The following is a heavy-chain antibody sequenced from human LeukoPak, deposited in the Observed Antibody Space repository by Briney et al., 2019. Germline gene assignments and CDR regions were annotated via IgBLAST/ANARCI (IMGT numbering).Heavy chain of an antibody. CDR3: ARAIYDGFDI. CDR1: GFTFSDYY. CDR2: ISSSGSSI. J-gene: IGHJ3*02. D-gene: IGHD3-9*01. Sequence: GGSLRLSCAASGFTFSDYYMTWIRQAPGKGLEWVSYISSSGSSIYYADSVKGRFTISGDNAKNSLYLQMNGLRAEDTAVYYCARAIYDGFDIWGQGTMVTVSS. V-gene: IGHV3-11*04.